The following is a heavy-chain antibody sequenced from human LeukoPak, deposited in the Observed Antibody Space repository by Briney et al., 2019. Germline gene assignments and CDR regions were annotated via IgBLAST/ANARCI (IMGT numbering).Heavy chain of an antibody. Sequence: SETLSLTCTVSGGSISSGDYYWSWIRQPPGKGLEWIGYIYYSGSTYYNPSLKSRVTISVDTSKNQFSLKLSSVTAADTAVYYCARTGELSFVFDYWGQGTLVTVSS. CDR3: ARTGELSFVFDY. CDR2: IYYSGST. CDR1: GGSISSGDYY. J-gene: IGHJ4*02. V-gene: IGHV4-30-4*02. D-gene: IGHD3-16*02.